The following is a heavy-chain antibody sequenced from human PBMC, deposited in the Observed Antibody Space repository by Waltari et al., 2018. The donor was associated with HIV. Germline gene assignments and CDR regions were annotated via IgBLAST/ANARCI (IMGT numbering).Heavy chain of an antibody. CDR1: GFTFSSYW. V-gene: IGHV3-7*01. CDR3: AGGGVLLWFGDLNWFDP. Sequence: EVQLVESGGGLVQPGGSLRLSCAASGFTFSSYWMSWVRRAPGKGLEWVANKKEDGGEKYYVDSVKGRFTISRDNAKKSLYLQVNSLRAEDTAVYYCAGGGVLLWFGDLNWFDPWGQGTLVTVSS. CDR2: KKEDGGEK. J-gene: IGHJ5*02. D-gene: IGHD3-10*01.